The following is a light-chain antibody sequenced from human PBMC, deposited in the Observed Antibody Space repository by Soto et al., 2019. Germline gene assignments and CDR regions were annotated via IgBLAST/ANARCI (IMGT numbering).Light chain of an antibody. J-gene: IGKJ4*01. CDR3: PQYDTYSGT. CDR1: QTIRSW. CDR2: KAS. Sequence: DIQMTQSPSTLPASVGDRVTITCRASQTIRSWLAWYQQKPGKAPKLLIYKASNLESGVPSRFSGSESGTEFSLSISSLPLDDFAPYYCPQYDTYSGTFGVGTNVEI. V-gene: IGKV1-5*03.